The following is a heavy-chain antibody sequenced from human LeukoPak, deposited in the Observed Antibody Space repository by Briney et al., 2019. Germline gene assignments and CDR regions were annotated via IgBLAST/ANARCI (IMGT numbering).Heavy chain of an antibody. CDR1: GGSISSSSYY. D-gene: IGHD3-3*01. CDR3: ARDLYDFWSGYLNWFDP. J-gene: IGHJ5*02. CDR2: IYYSGST. V-gene: IGHV4-39*07. Sequence: SETLSPTCTVSGGSISSSSYYWGWIRQPPGKGLEWIGSIYYSGSTYYNPSLKSRVTISVDTSKNQFSLKLSSVTAADTAVYYCARDLYDFWSGYLNWFDPWGQGTLVTVSS.